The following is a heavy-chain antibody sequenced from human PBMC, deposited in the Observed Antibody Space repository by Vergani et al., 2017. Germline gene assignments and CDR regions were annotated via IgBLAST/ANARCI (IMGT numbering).Heavy chain of an antibody. CDR2: ISSSSSYI. D-gene: IGHD3-10*01. V-gene: IGHV3-21*01. J-gene: IGHJ6*02. Sequence: EVQLVESGGGLVKPGGSLRLSCAASGFTFSSYSMNWVRQAPGKGLEWVSSISSSSSYIYYADSVKGRFTISRDNAKNSLYLQMNSLRAEDTAVYYCAQDPGEYYYGSGSYSYGMDVWGQGTTVTVSS. CDR3: AQDPGEYYYGSGSYSYGMDV. CDR1: GFTFSSYS.